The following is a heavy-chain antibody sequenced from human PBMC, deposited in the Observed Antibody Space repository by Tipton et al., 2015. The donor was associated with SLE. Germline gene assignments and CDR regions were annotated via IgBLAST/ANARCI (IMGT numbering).Heavy chain of an antibody. CDR2: ISGSGGST. D-gene: IGHD3-10*01. V-gene: IGHV3-23*01. J-gene: IGHJ4*02. CDR3: AKDLLLWFGGPVGY. Sequence: SLRLSCAASGFTFSSYAMSWVRQAPGKGLEWVSAISGSGGSTYYADSVKGRFTISRDNSKNTLYLQMNSLRAEDTAVYYCAKDLLLWFGGPVGYWGKGALVTVSS. CDR1: GFTFSSYA.